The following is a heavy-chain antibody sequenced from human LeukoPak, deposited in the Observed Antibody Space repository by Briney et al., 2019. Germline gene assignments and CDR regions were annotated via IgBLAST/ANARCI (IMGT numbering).Heavy chain of an antibody. CDR2: ISSNGGST. CDR1: GFTFSSYA. D-gene: IGHD4-17*01. J-gene: IGHJ5*02. CDR3: VKGRTYGDTPFDP. Sequence: PGRSLRLSCSASGFTFSSYAMHWVRQAPGKGLEYVSAISSNGGSTYYADSVKGRFTISRDNSKNTLYLQMSSLRAEDTAVYYCVKGRTYGDTPFDPWGQGTLVTVSS. V-gene: IGHV3-64D*09.